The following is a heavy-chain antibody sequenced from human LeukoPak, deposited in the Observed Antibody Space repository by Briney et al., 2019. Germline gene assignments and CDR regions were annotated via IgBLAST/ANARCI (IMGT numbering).Heavy chain of an antibody. CDR2: ISGSGGST. CDR3: AKGPLWFGEFPDAFDI. V-gene: IGHV3-23*01. CDR1: GFTFSSYG. D-gene: IGHD3-10*01. J-gene: IGHJ3*02. Sequence: GSLRLSCAASGFTFSSYGMSWVRQAPGKGLEWVSAISGSGGSTYYADSVKGRFTISRDNSKNTLYLQMNSLRAEDTAVYYCAKGPLWFGEFPDAFDIWGQGTMVTVSS.